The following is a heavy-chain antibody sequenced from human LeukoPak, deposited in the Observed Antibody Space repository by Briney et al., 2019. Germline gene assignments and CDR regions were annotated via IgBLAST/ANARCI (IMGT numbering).Heavy chain of an antibody. D-gene: IGHD4/OR15-4a*01. Sequence: ASVKVSCKASGYTFTGYYMHWVRQAPGQGLEWMGWINLNSGGTNYAQKFQGRVTMTRDTSISTAYMELSRLRSDDTAVYYCARVDYPYYYGMDVWGQGTTVTVSS. J-gene: IGHJ6*02. V-gene: IGHV1-2*02. CDR1: GYTFTGYY. CDR2: INLNSGGT. CDR3: ARVDYPYYYGMDV.